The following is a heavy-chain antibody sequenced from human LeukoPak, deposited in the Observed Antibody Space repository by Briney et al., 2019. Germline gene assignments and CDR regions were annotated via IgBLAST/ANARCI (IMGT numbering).Heavy chain of an antibody. Sequence: ESGPTLVNPTQTLTLTCTFSGFSLSTSGVGVGWVRQPPGKALEWLALIFWNDDEFYSPSLKTRHTITKDTSKNQVVLTMINVDPVDTATYHCAHSMIYVAPRVFDYWGPGTLVTVSS. D-gene: IGHD3/OR15-3a*01. CDR3: AHSMIYVAPRVFDY. J-gene: IGHJ4*02. V-gene: IGHV2-5*01. CDR2: IFWNDDE. CDR1: GFSLSTSGVG.